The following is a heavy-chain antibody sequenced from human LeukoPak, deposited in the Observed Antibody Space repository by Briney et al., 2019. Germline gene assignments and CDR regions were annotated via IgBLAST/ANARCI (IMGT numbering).Heavy chain of an antibody. CDR1: GGSISSYY. Sequence: SETLSLTCTVSGGSISSYYWSWIRQPPGKGLEWIGDIYYSGSTNYNPSLKSRVTISVDTSKNQFSLKLSSGTAADTAVYYCARAQYCSSTSCYENYYYGMDVWGQGTTVTVSS. CDR2: IYYSGST. CDR3: ARAQYCSSTSCYENYYYGMDV. J-gene: IGHJ6*02. D-gene: IGHD2-2*01. V-gene: IGHV4-59*01.